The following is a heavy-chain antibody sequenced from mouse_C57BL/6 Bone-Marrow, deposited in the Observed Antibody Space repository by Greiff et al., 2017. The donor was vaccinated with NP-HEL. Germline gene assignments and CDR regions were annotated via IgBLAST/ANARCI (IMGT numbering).Heavy chain of an antibody. V-gene: IGHV1-76*01. J-gene: IGHJ1*03. D-gene: IGHD1-1*01. Sequence: QVQLQQSGAELVRPGASVKLSCKASGYTFTDYYINWVKQRPGQGLEWIARIYPGSGNTYYNEKFKGKATLTAEKSSSTAYMQLSSLTSEDSAVYYCARETTTVVGNCDVWGTGTTVTVSS. CDR1: GYTFTDYY. CDR2: IYPGSGNT. CDR3: ARETTTVVGNCDV.